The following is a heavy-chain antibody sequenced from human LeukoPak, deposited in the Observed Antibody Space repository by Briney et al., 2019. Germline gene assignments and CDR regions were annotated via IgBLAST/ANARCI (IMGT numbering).Heavy chain of an antibody. J-gene: IGHJ4*02. CDR3: ARDGRITMIVPFDY. D-gene: IGHD3-22*01. CDR2: INPNSGGT. CDR1: GYTFTGYY. V-gene: IGHV1-2*02. Sequence: ASVKVSCKASGYTFTGYYMHWVRQAPGQGLGWMRWINPNSGGTNYAQKFQGRVTMTRDTSISTAYMELSRLRSDDTAVYYCARDGRITMIVPFDYWGQGTLVTVSS.